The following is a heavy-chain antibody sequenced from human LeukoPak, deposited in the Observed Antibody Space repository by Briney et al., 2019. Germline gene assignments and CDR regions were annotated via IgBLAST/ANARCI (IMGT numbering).Heavy chain of an antibody. CDR3: ARQRSGWFDWFDP. CDR1: GGSISGSTYY. D-gene: IGHD6-19*01. J-gene: IGHJ5*02. Sequence: PSETLSLTCTVSGGSISGSTYYWGWIRQPPGKGLEWLGSIFYSGSTYYNPSLKSRVTISVDTSKNQFSLKLSSATAADTAVFYCARQRSGWFDWFDPWGQGTLVTVSS. CDR2: IFYSGST. V-gene: IGHV4-39*01.